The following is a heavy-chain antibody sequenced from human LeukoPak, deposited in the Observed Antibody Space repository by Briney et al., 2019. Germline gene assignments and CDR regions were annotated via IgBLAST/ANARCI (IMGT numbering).Heavy chain of an antibody. J-gene: IGHJ6*03. Sequence: SETLSLTCTVSGGSISSSSFYWGWIRQPPGKGLEWIGSIYYSGSTYYNPSLKSRVTISVDTSKNQFSLKLSSVTAADTAVYYCARGVGRLGSVYYMDVWGKGTTVTVSS. D-gene: IGHD6-19*01. V-gene: IGHV4-39*07. CDR1: GGSISSSSFY. CDR2: IYYSGST. CDR3: ARGVGRLGSVYYMDV.